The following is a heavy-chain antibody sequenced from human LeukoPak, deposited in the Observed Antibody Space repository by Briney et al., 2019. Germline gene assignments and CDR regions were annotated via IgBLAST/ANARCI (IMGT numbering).Heavy chain of an antibody. Sequence: GESLKISCKASGYSFTTYWIGWVRQMPGKGLEWMGIMYPGDSDTKYSPSFQGQVTISADRSISTVYLHWNSLTASDTAMYYCARGKTTQMFSWNGLCYFDYWGQGTLVTVSS. V-gene: IGHV5-51*01. CDR1: GYSFTTYW. CDR3: ARGKTTQMFSWNGLCYFDY. D-gene: IGHD1-1*01. J-gene: IGHJ4*02. CDR2: MYPGDSDT.